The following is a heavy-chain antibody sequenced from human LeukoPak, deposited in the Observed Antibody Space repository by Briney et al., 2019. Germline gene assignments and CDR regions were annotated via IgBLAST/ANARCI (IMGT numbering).Heavy chain of an antibody. V-gene: IGHV3-30*04. CDR2: ISYDGSNK. CDR3: VASSSWNNACYYGMDV. D-gene: IGHD6-13*01. CDR1: GSTFSSYA. Sequence: GGSLRLSCAASGSTFSSYAMHWVRQAPGKGLEWVAVISYDGSNKYYADSVKGRFTISRDNSENTLYLQMNSLRAEDTAVYYCVASSSWNNACYYGMDVWGQGTTVTVSS. J-gene: IGHJ6*02.